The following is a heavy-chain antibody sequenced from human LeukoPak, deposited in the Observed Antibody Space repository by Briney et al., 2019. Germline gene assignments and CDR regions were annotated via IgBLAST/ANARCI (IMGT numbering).Heavy chain of an antibody. CDR1: GFTFSSYW. Sequence: PGGSLRLSCAASGFTFSSYWMSWVRQAPGKGLEWVSAISGSGGSTYYADSVKGRFTISRDNSKNTLYLQMNSLRAEDTAVYYCAKEIGNSGSYYGFDYWGQGTLVTVSS. V-gene: IGHV3-23*01. D-gene: IGHD1-26*01. CDR3: AKEIGNSGSYYGFDY. CDR2: ISGSGGST. J-gene: IGHJ4*02.